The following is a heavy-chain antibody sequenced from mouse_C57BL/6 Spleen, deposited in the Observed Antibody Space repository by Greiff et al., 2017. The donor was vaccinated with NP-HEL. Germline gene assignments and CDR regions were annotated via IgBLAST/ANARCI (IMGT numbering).Heavy chain of an antibody. D-gene: IGHD1-1*01. V-gene: IGHV1-64*01. CDR3: ARSPTVVATSHWYFDV. CDR2: IHPNSGST. CDR1: GYTFTSYW. Sequence: QVQLQQPGAELVKPGASVKLSCKASGYTFTSYWMHWVKQRPGQGLEWIGMIHPNSGSTNYNEKFKSKATLTVDKSSSTAYMQLSSLTSEDSAVYYCARSPTVVATSHWYFDVWGTGTTVTVSS. J-gene: IGHJ1*03.